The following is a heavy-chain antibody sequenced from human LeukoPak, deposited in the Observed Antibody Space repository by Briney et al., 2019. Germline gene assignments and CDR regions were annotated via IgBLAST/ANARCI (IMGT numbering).Heavy chain of an antibody. CDR1: GFTFSSYA. D-gene: IGHD1-7*01. CDR3: AKDRTGTTYYDY. CDR2: ISGSGGST. V-gene: IGHV3-23*01. J-gene: IGHJ4*02. Sequence: GRSLRLSCAASGFTFSSYAMSWVRQAPGKGLEWVSAISGSGGSTYYADSVKGRLTISRDNSKNTLYLQMNSLRAEDTAVYYCAKDRTGTTYYDYWGQGTLVTVSS.